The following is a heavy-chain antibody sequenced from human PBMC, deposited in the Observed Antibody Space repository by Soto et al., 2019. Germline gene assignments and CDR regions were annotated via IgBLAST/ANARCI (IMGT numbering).Heavy chain of an antibody. J-gene: IGHJ4*02. CDR1: GGSISSGDYY. Sequence: SETLSLTCTVSGGSISSGDYYWSWIRQPPGKGLEWIGYIYYSGSTYYNPSLKSRVTISVDTSKNQFSLKLSSVTAADTAVYYCARDRGFGELYYWGQGTLVTVLL. CDR2: IYYSGST. D-gene: IGHD3-10*01. CDR3: ARDRGFGELYY. V-gene: IGHV4-30-4*01.